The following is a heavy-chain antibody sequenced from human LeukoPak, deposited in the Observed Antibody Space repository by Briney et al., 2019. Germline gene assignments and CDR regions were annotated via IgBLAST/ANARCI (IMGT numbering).Heavy chain of an antibody. CDR2: IHYDGSNK. D-gene: IGHD3-10*01. CDR1: GFTFSSFG. CDR3: ARDHAVRGVTILDY. Sequence: GGSLRLSCAASGFTFSSFGMHWVRQAPGKGLEWVAFIHYDGSNKYYADSVKGRFTISRDNSKNTLYLQMNSLRAEDTAVYYCARDHAVRGVTILDYWGQGTLVTVSS. J-gene: IGHJ4*02. V-gene: IGHV3-30*02.